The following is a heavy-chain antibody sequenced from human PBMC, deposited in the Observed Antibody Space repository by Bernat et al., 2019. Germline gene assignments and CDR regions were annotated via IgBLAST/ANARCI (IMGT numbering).Heavy chain of an antibody. CDR1: GFTFSSIS. J-gene: IGHJ5*02. CDR3: ARDQVAGTGWFDP. D-gene: IGHD6-19*01. V-gene: IGHV3-48*02. Sequence: EVQLVESGGGLVQPGGSLGLPCAASGFTFSSISMNWFRQAQGKGLEWVSYISSSSSTIYYADSVKGRFTITRDNAKNSLYLKMNSLRDEDTAVYYCARDQVAGTGWFDPWGQGTLVTVAS. CDR2: ISSSSSTI.